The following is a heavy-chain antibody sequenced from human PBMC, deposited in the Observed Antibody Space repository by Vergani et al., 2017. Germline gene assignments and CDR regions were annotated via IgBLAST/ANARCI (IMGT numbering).Heavy chain of an antibody. CDR2: IRYDGSNK. V-gene: IGHV3-30*02. CDR1: GFTFSSYG. CDR3: ARDPRVRKRVVVVPAASYYMDV. J-gene: IGHJ6*03. D-gene: IGHD2-2*01. Sequence: QVQLVESGGGVVQPGGSLRLSCAASGFTFSSYGMHWVRQAPGKGLEWVAFIRYDGSNKYYAAPVKGRFTTSRDNSKNTLYLQMNSLRAEDTAVYYCARDPRVRKRVVVVPAASYYMDVWGKGTTVTVSS.